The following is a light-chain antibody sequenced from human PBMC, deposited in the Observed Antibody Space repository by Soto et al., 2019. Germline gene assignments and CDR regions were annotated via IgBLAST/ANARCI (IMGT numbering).Light chain of an antibody. CDR3: QQYGSSPGT. V-gene: IGKV3-20*01. CDR2: GAS. CDR1: QSVSSSY. Sequence: EIVMTPTPRNLSVSPGEKTTLSCRASQSVSSSYLAWYQQKPGQAPRLLIYGASSRATGIPDRFSGSGSGTDFTLTISRLEPEDFAVYYCQQYGSSPGTFGQGTKVDIK. J-gene: IGKJ1*01.